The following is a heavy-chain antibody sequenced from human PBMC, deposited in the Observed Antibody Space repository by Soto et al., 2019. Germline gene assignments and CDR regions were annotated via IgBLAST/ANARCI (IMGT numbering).Heavy chain of an antibody. Sequence: GSLILSCSASGFTFSNYGMNWVRQAPGKGLEWVPSISSSSSNIYYGDSVKARFTIARDNAKSPLYLQMNSLRAEDTAMYYCARALDGTSQIDTWGQGTLVTVYS. CDR1: GFTFSNYG. J-gene: IGHJ5*02. CDR3: ARALDGTSQIDT. V-gene: IGHV3-21*01. D-gene: IGHD2-2*01. CDR2: ISSSSSNI.